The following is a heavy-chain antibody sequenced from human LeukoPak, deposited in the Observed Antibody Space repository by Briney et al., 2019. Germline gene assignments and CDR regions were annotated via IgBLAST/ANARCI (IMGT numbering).Heavy chain of an antibody. D-gene: IGHD2-2*01. CDR2: IIPIFGTA. Sequence: GASVKVSCKASGGTFSSYAISWVRQAPGQGLEWMGGIIPIFGTANYAQKFQGRVTITTDESTSTAYMELSSLRSEDTAVYYCARSKGYCSSTSCYAGMGFDYWGQGTLVTVSS. V-gene: IGHV1-69*05. CDR3: ARSKGYCSSTSCYAGMGFDY. J-gene: IGHJ4*02. CDR1: GGTFSSYA.